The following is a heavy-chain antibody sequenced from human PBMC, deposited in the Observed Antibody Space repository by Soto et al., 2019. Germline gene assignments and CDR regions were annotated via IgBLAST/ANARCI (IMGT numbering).Heavy chain of an antibody. J-gene: IGHJ4*02. V-gene: IGHV4-59*01. CDR1: GGSISSYY. Sequence: SETLSLTCTVSGGSISSYYWSWIRQPPGKGLEWIGYIYYSGSTNYNPSLKSRVTISVDTSKNQFSLKLSSVTAADTAVYYCARSPFSRRALFYGDVYYFDYWGQGTLVTVSS. CDR3: ARSPFSRRALFYGDVYYFDY. D-gene: IGHD4-17*01. CDR2: IYYSGST.